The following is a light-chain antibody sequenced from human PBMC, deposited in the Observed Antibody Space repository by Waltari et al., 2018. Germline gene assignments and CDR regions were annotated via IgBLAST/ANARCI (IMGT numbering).Light chain of an antibody. CDR1: NDDIGAYNY. Sequence: QSALTQPASVSGSPGQSITLSCTGPNDDIGAYNYVSWYQLHPGQAPKLIIYDVSKRPSGVSDRFSGSKSANTASLTISDLQAEDDNDYYCSSYTTGRTVVIFGGGTKLTVL. V-gene: IGLV2-14*03. CDR2: DVS. CDR3: SSYTTGRTVVI. J-gene: IGLJ2*01.